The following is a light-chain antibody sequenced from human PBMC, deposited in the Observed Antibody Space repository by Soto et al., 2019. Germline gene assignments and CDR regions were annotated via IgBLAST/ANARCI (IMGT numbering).Light chain of an antibody. CDR1: QGVNSY. CDR2: DAS. CDR3: QQRSNWPRT. J-gene: IGKJ1*01. Sequence: EIVLTQSPATLSLSPGERATLSCRASQGVNSYLAWYQQKPGQAPRLLIYDASDRATGIPARFSGSGSGTDFTLTISSLEPEDFAVYYCQQRSNWPRTFGLGTKVEMK. V-gene: IGKV3-11*01.